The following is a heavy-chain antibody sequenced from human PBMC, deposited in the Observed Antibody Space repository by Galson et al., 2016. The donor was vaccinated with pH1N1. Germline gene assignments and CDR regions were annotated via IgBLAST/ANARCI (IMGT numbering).Heavy chain of an antibody. CDR3: ARVSRIVLMAPMDD. CDR1: GFNFDDNG. Sequence: SLRLSCAASGFNFDDNGMSWVRQPPGKGLVWVASINWNGGSTSYADSGKGRFTISRDNARNSLYLQMNSLRVEDTALYYCARVSRIVLMAPMDDWGKGTTVTVSS. V-gene: IGHV3-20*04. J-gene: IGHJ6*03. CDR2: INWNGGST. D-gene: IGHD2-8*01.